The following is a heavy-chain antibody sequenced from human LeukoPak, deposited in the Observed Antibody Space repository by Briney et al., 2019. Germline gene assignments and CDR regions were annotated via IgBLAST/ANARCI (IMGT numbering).Heavy chain of an antibody. V-gene: IGHV3-15*01. CDR2: IKSKTDGETT. J-gene: IGHJ4*02. D-gene: IGHD3-10*01. CDR3: TTDYGSGSYRYFNY. Sequence: GGSLRLSCAASGFTFSNAWMGWVRQAPGKGLEWVGRIKSKTDGETTEYAAPVKGRFTISRDDSKNTLDLQMNSLKTEDTAVYYCTTDYGSGSYRYFNYWGQGTLVTVSS. CDR1: GFTFSNAW.